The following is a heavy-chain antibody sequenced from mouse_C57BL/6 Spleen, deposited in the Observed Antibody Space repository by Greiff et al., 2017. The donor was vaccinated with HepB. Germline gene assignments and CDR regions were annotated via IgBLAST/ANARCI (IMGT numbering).Heavy chain of an antibody. J-gene: IGHJ3*01. CDR3: AREDYGSGFAY. CDR2: ISYDGSN. D-gene: IGHD1-1*01. Sequence: EVHLVESGPGLVKPSQSLSLTCSVTGYSITSGYYLNWIRQFPGNKLEWMGYISYDGSNNYNPSLKNRISITRDTSKNQFFLKLNSVTTEDTATYYCAREDYGSGFAYWGQGTLVTVSA. CDR1: GYSITSGYY. V-gene: IGHV3-6*01.